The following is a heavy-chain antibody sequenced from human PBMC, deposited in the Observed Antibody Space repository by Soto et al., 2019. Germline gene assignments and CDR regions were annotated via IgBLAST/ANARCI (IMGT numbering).Heavy chain of an antibody. CDR2: IDVGSANA. CDR1: GFTFSSSA. V-gene: IGHV1-58*01. J-gene: IGHJ3*02. CDR3: AKDEPYYYDSSGYVHPQGFDI. D-gene: IGHD3-22*01. Sequence: ASVKVSCKTSGFTFSSSAVHWVRQARGHRLQWIGWIDVGSANANYAQMLQEGVTISRDMSTSTAYMELNSLRAEDTAVYYCAKDEPYYYDSSGYVHPQGFDIWGQGIVVTVSS.